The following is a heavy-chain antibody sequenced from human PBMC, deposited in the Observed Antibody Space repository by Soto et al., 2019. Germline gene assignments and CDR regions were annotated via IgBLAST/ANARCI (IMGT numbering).Heavy chain of an antibody. CDR1: GFTFSSYA. Sequence: GGSLRLSCAASGFTFSSYAMHWVRQAPGKGLEWVAVISYDGSNKYYADSVKGRFTISRDNSKNTLYLQMNSLRAEDTAVYYCARDLSSRSSGWYNYYYYGMDVWGQGTTVTVSS. J-gene: IGHJ6*02. D-gene: IGHD6-19*01. V-gene: IGHV3-30-3*01. CDR2: ISYDGSNK. CDR3: ARDLSSRSSGWYNYYYYGMDV.